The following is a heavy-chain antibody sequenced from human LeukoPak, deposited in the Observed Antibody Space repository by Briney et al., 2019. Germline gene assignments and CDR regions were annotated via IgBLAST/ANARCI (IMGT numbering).Heavy chain of an antibody. J-gene: IGHJ6*02. V-gene: IGHV4-59*11. CDR2: NSYSGST. CDR1: GGSLSSHH. D-gene: IGHD2-2*01. Sequence: PSETLSLSCTGPGGSLSSHHWSWIRQPPGKGLEWIRYNSYSGSTNNNPSLKSRVTISVNNSHNQFSLKLSAVTAADPAVFYGARDFFPYLLLAYGIDVWGQGTTVTVSS. CDR3: ARDFFPYLLLAYGIDV.